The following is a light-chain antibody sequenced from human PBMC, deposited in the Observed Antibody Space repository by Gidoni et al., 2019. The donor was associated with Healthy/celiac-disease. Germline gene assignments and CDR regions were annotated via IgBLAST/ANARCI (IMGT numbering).Light chain of an antibody. CDR1: QSVSSSY. V-gene: IGKV3-20*01. CDR3: QQYSSSPFT. Sequence: EIALTQSSGTLSLSPGERATLTCRASQSVSSSYLAWYQQKPDQAPRLLIYAASSRAPGIPDRFSGSGSGTDFTLTISRLEPEDVAVYYCQQYSSSPFTFGPGTKVDIK. CDR2: AAS. J-gene: IGKJ3*01.